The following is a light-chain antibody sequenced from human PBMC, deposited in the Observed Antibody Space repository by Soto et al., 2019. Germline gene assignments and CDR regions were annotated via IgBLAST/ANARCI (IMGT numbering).Light chain of an antibody. CDR2: EVT. CDR3: CSSAGGGTYV. J-gene: IGLJ1*01. CDR1: SSDVGSYDL. Sequence: QSVLAQPASVSGSPGQSIAISCTGTSSDVGSYDLVSWYQQHPGKAPKLMIYEVTKRPSGVSSRFSGSKSGNTASLTISGLQAEDDAEYYCCSSAGGGTYVFGTGTKVTVL. V-gene: IGLV2-23*02.